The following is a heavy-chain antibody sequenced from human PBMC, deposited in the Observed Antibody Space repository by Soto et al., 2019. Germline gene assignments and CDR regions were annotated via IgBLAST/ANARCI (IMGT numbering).Heavy chain of an antibody. D-gene: IGHD5-12*01. Sequence: GGSLRLSCAASGFTFSSYSMNWVRQAPGKGLEWVSYISSSSRTIYCADSVKGRFTISRDNAKNSLYLQMNSLRAEDTAVYYCAREWDGDGYNYGWFDPWGQGTLVTVSS. V-gene: IGHV3-48*01. CDR3: AREWDGDGYNYGWFDP. CDR1: GFTFSSYS. J-gene: IGHJ5*02. CDR2: ISSSSRTI.